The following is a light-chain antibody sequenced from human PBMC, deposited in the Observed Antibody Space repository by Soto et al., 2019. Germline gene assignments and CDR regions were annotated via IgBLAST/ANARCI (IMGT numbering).Light chain of an antibody. CDR3: QQYNSYSLT. J-gene: IGKJ1*01. CDR1: QSISSW. CDR2: DAS. Sequence: DIQMIQSPSTLSASVGDRVTITCRASQSISSWVAWYQQKPGKAPKLLIYDASRLESGVTSRFSGSGSGTEFTLTISSLQPDDFATYCCQQYNSYSLTFGQGTKVDIK. V-gene: IGKV1-5*01.